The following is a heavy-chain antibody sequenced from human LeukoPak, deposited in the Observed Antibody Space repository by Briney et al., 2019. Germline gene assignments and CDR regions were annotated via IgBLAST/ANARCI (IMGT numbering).Heavy chain of an antibody. D-gene: IGHD6-6*01. V-gene: IGHV4-59*01. CDR2: IYNSEST. Sequence: SETLSLTCTVSGVSISIYYWSWIRQPPGKGLEWIGYIYNSESTYYNPSLKSRVTISLDTSKNQFSLRLNSVTAADTAVYYCARVKGSDWFDPWGQGTLVTVSS. CDR3: ARVKGSDWFDP. J-gene: IGHJ5*02. CDR1: GVSISIYY.